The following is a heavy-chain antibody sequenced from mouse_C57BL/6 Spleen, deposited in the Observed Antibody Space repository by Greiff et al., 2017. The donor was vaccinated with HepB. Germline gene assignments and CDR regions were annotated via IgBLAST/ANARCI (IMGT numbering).Heavy chain of an antibody. D-gene: IGHD2-3*01. J-gene: IGHJ4*01. CDR3: TRSPYDGYYNYAMDY. Sequence: VHLVESGAELVRPGASVTLSCKASGYTFTDYEMHWVKQTPVHGLEWIGAIDPETGGTAYNQKFKGKAILTADKSSSTAYMELRSLTSEDSAVYYCTRSPYDGYYNYAMDYWGQGTSVTVSS. V-gene: IGHV1-15*01. CDR2: IDPETGGT. CDR1: GYTFTDYE.